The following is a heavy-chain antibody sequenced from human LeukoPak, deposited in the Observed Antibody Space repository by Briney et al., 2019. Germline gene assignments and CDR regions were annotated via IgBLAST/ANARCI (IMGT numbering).Heavy chain of an antibody. CDR2: ISWNSGSI. D-gene: IGHD3-22*01. CDR3: AATIIYYDSSGYYYVGYFQH. V-gene: IGHV3-9*01. J-gene: IGHJ1*01. CDR1: GFTFGDYA. Sequence: GRSLRLSCAASGFTFGDYAMHWVRQAPGKGLEWVSGISWNSGSIDYADSVKGRFTISRDNAKNSLYLQMNSLRAEDTAVYYCAATIIYYDSSGYYYVGYFQHWGQGTLVTVSS.